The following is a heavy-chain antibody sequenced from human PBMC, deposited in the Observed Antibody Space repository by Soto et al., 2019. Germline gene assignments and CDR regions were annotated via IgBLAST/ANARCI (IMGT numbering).Heavy chain of an antibody. CDR3: ARDPNIVLVPAALRSYYYYYGVDG. Sequence: GGSLRLSCAASGFTFSSYWMSWVRQAPGKGLEWVANIKQDGSEKYYVDSVKGRFTISRDNAKNSLYLQMNSLRAEDTAVYYCARDPNIVLVPAALRSYYYYYGVDGRGQGTTVTVSS. D-gene: IGHD2-2*01. CDR1: GFTFSSYW. CDR2: IKQDGSEK. J-gene: IGHJ6*01. V-gene: IGHV3-7*01.